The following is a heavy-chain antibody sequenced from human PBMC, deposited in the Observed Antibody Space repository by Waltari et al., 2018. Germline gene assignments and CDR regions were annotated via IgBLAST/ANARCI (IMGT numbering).Heavy chain of an antibody. CDR3: ARGWGGYLDFWSYYMDV. CDR1: GGSISSYY. D-gene: IGHD5-12*01. Sequence: QVQLQESGPGLVKPSETLSLTCTVSGGSISSYYWSWIRQPPGKGLEWIGYIYYSGSTNYNPSLKSRVTISVDTSKNQFSLKLSSVTAADTAVYYCARGWGGYLDFWSYYMDVWGKGTTVTVSS. J-gene: IGHJ6*03. V-gene: IGHV4-59*01. CDR2: IYYSGST.